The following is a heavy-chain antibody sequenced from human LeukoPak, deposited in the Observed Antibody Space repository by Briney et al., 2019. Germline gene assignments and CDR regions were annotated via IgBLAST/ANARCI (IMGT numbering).Heavy chain of an antibody. J-gene: IGHJ3*02. Sequence: GESLQISCKDSGYSFTSYWIGWVRQMPGKGLEWMGIIYPGDSDTRYSPSLQGQVTISADKSISTAYLQWSSLKASDTAMYYCARRERYYDFWSGYRRAYDAFDIWGQGTMVTVSS. CDR1: GYSFTSYW. V-gene: IGHV5-51*01. D-gene: IGHD3-3*01. CDR2: IYPGDSDT. CDR3: ARRERYYDFWSGYRRAYDAFDI.